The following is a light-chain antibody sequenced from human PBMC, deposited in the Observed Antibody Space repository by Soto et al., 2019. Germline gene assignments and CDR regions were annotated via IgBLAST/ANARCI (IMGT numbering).Light chain of an antibody. J-gene: IGLJ3*02. Sequence: QSVLTQPPSASGTPGQRVTISCSGSSSNIETNTVNWYKQLPGMSPKLLIHSDNQRPSWVPDRFSGSKSGTSASLAISGLQPEDEADYYCAAWDDSLNGFTWVFGGGTKLTVL. CDR1: SSNIETNT. CDR2: SDN. V-gene: IGLV1-44*01. CDR3: AAWDDSLNGFTWV.